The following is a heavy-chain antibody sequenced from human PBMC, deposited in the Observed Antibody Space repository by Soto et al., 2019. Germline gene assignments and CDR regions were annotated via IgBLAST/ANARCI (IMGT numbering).Heavy chain of an antibody. D-gene: IGHD3-22*01. J-gene: IGHJ4*02. Sequence: SETLSLTCAVYGGSFSGYYWSCIRQPPGKGLEWIGEINHSGSSNYNPSLKIRVTISVDTSKNQFSLKLSSVTAADTAVYYCARGRPDYYDSSGYYPFDYWAQGTLVTVSS. V-gene: IGHV4-34*01. CDR1: GGSFSGYY. CDR3: ARGRPDYYDSSGYYPFDY. CDR2: INHSGSS.